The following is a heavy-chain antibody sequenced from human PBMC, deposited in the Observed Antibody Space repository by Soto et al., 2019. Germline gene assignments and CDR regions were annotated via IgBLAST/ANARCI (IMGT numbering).Heavy chain of an antibody. J-gene: IGHJ4*02. Sequence: LRLSCRASGFTFDDYAMSWVRQAPGKGLEWVGFIRSKAYGGTTEYAASVKGRFTISRDDSKSFAYLQMNSLKTEDTAVYFCARDGDYFVSGTYGYLDYWGLGTLVTV. CDR3: ARDGDYFVSGTYGYLDY. CDR1: GFTFDDYA. CDR2: IRSKAYGGTT. V-gene: IGHV3-49*04. D-gene: IGHD3-10*01.